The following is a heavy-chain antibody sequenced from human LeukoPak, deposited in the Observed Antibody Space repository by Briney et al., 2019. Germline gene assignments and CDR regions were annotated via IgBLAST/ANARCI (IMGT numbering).Heavy chain of an antibody. Sequence: SETLSLTCAVYGGSFRGYYWSWIRQPPGKGLEWIGEINHSGSTNYNPSLKSRVTISVDTSKNQFSLKLSSVTAADTAVYYCARDSGTWGQGTLVTVSS. J-gene: IGHJ5*02. CDR1: GGSFRGYY. CDR2: INHSGST. D-gene: IGHD1-26*01. V-gene: IGHV4-34*01. CDR3: ARDSGT.